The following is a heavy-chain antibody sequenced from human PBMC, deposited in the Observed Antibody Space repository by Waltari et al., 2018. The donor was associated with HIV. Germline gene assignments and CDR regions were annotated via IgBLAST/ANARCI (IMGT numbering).Heavy chain of an antibody. V-gene: IGHV4-59*03. J-gene: IGHJ4*01. CDR2: FHYSGST. Sequence: QVQLQESGPGLVKPSETLSLTCTVSGDFISDGHWEWIRQPPGRGLEFIGYFHYSGSTNYNPSLKSRVAISADTSKKQFSLKVNSVTAADTAIYYCAATTWGGAVVFENWGQGIPVSVSS. CDR1: GDFISDGH. D-gene: IGHD7-27*01. CDR3: AATTWGGAVVFEN.